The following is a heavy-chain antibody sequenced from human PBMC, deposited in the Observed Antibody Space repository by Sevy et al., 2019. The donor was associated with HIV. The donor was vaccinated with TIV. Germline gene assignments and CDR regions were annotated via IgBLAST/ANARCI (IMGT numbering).Heavy chain of an antibody. D-gene: IGHD2-8*02. CDR2: ITYDGSNK. CDR3: ARDRKVVLVVYAIPFDAFDI. V-gene: IGHV3-30*02. J-gene: IGHJ3*02. Sequence: GGSLRLSCAASGFTFSYYGIHWVRQAPGKGLEWVAFITYDGSNKHYADSVKGRFIISRDNSENTLYLQMNSLRAEDTAMYYCARDRKVVLVVYAIPFDAFDIWGQGTLVTVSS. CDR1: GFTFSYYG.